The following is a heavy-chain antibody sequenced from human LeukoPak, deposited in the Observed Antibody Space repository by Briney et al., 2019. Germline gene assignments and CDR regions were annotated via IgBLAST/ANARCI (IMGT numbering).Heavy chain of an antibody. CDR1: GFTFSSYA. D-gene: IGHD3-10*01. J-gene: IGHJ5*02. CDR2: KSYDGSNK. Sequence: GGSLRLSCAASGFTFSSYAMHWVRQAPGKGLEWVAVKSYDGSNKYYADSVKGRFTISRDNSKNTLYLQMNSLRAEDTAVYYCARGLGESKYNWFDPWGQGTLVTVSS. V-gene: IGHV3-30*01. CDR3: ARGLGESKYNWFDP.